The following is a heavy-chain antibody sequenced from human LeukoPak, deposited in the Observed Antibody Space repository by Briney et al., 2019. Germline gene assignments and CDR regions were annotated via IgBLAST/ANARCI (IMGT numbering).Heavy chain of an antibody. CDR2: INHSGST. CDR1: GGSFSGYY. V-gene: IGHV4-34*01. J-gene: IGHJ4*02. CDR3: ASLGGYYGYVLGSN. Sequence: PSETLSLTCAVYGGSFSGYYWSWIRQPPGKGLEWIGEINHSGSTNYNPSLKSRVTISVDTSKNQFSLKLSSVTAADTAVYYCASLGGYYGYVLGSNWGQGTLVTVSS. D-gene: IGHD3-16*01.